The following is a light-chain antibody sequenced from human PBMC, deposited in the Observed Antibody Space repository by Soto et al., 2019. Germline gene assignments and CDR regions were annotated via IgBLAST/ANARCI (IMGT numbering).Light chain of an antibody. V-gene: IGKV1-12*01. CDR2: ATS. CDR1: QGINKW. Sequence: DIQLTQSPPFLSASVGDRVSMTCRASQGINKWLAWYQQKPGKAPRLLIYATSTLQTGVPSRFSGSGSGAEFTRTISSLQPDDFAAYFCQQSISFPLTFGAGTKVEMK. J-gene: IGKJ4*01. CDR3: QQSISFPLT.